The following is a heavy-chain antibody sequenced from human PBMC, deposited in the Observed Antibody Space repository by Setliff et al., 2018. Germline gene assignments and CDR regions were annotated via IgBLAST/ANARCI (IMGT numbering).Heavy chain of an antibody. V-gene: IGHV3-13*01. CDR1: GFTFSSYD. Sequence: GGSLRLSCAASGFTFSSYDIHWVRQVKGTGLEWVSSIGPNGDTYYLGAVKGRFTISRENAKNSLYLQMNNLRAGDTAVYYCVRDWASGDDHWGRGTLVTVSS. CDR3: VRDWASGDDH. CDR2: IGPNGDT. J-gene: IGHJ4*02. D-gene: IGHD3-10*01.